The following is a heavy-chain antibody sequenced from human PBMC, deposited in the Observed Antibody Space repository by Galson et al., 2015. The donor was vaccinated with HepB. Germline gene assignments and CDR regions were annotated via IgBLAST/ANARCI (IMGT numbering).Heavy chain of an antibody. Sequence: SVKVSCKASGYTFTSYAMHWVRQAPGQRLEWMGWINAGNGNTKYSQKFQGRVTITRDTSASTAYMELSSLRSEDTAVYYCATLFMVRGVIITSGYYGMDVWGQGTTVTVSS. CDR2: INAGNGNT. V-gene: IGHV1-3*01. CDR3: ATLFMVRGVIITSGYYGMDV. CDR1: GYTFTSYA. D-gene: IGHD3-10*01. J-gene: IGHJ6*02.